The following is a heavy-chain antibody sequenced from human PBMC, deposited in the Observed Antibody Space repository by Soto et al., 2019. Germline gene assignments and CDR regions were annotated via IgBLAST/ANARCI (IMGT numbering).Heavy chain of an antibody. V-gene: IGHV1-18*01. CDR1: GYTFSSYG. CDR2: ISPYDGNT. Sequence: QVQLVQSGGEVKKPGASVKVSCKASGYTFSSYGINWVRQAPGQGLEWLGWISPYDGNTKYAQILQGRVSMTTDTSKTTAYMEVRSLRSDDTAVYYCARGGYYDSSGSRNYHYYGMNVWGQGTTVTVSS. D-gene: IGHD3-22*01. J-gene: IGHJ6*02. CDR3: ARGGYYDSSGSRNYHYYGMNV.